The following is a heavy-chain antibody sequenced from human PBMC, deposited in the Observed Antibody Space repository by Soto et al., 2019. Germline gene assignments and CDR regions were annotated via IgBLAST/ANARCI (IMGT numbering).Heavy chain of an antibody. Sequence: QVQLVESGGGVVQPGRSLRLSCEASGFSFGSHGMHWVRQVPGKGLEWVALISYDGSKKYYADSVKGRFTISRDNSKNTLDLQMTRLRLEDTAVYYCARGESGYYVMWGQGTLVTVSS. CDR1: GFSFGSHG. CDR2: ISYDGSKK. D-gene: IGHD3-22*01. V-gene: IGHV3-30*03. J-gene: IGHJ4*02. CDR3: ARGESGYYVM.